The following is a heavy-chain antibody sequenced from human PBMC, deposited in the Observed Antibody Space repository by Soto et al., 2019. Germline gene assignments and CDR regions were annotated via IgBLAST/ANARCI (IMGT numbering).Heavy chain of an antibody. CDR1: GYTFTSYG. CDR3: ARVPSRVAGHPPRFFDY. J-gene: IGHJ4*02. D-gene: IGHD6-19*01. CDR2: ISAYNGNT. V-gene: IGHV1-18*01. Sequence: ASVRVSCKASGYTFTSYGISWVRQAPGQGLEWMGWISAYNGNTNYAQKLQGRVTMTTDTSTSTAYMELRSLRSDDTAVYYCARVPSRVAGHPPRFFDYWGQGTLVTVSS.